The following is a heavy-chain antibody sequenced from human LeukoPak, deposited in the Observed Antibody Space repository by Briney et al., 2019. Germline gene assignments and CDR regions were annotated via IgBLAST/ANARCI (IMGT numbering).Heavy chain of an antibody. Sequence: GGSLRLSCVGSGFTFTRAWMSWLRLTPKKGLEWVAHMNEDCSGRIYVDSAEGRFTNSRDDTQNSVYLQMNSLRVDDTAIYYCAAWFEGSFTWGQGTLVTVSS. D-gene: IGHD3-10*01. CDR2: MNEDCSGR. CDR1: GFTFTRAW. J-gene: IGHJ5*02. CDR3: AAWFEGSFT. V-gene: IGHV3-7*01.